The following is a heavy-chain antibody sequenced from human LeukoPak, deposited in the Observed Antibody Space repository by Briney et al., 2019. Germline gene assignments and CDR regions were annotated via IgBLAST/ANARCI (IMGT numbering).Heavy chain of an antibody. CDR1: GFTFSSYA. CDR2: IYSGGGT. V-gene: IGHV3-66*01. Sequence: GGSLRLSCAASGFTFSSYAMSWVRQAPGKGLEWVSLIYSGGGTYYADSVKGRFTISRDNSKNTLYLQMDSLRTEDTAVYFCAKLYNYGYINWGQGTLVTVSS. D-gene: IGHD5-18*01. J-gene: IGHJ4*02. CDR3: AKLYNYGYIN.